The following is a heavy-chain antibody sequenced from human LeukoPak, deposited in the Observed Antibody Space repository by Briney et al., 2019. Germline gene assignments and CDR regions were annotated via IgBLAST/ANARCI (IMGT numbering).Heavy chain of an antibody. J-gene: IGHJ4*02. CDR1: GFTFSNYG. CDR2: IRYDGSNK. Sequence: GGSLRLSCAASGFTFSNYGMHWVRQSPDKGLEWVVFIRYDGSNKFYAGSVKGRFTISRDNSKNTLYLEMNSLRAEDTAVYYCAKDGTGTKGYFDYWGQGTLVTVSS. V-gene: IGHV3-30*02. D-gene: IGHD1-1*01. CDR3: AKDGTGTKGYFDY.